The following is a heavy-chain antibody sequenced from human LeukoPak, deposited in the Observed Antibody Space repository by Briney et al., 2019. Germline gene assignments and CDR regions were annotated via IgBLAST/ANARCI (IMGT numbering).Heavy chain of an antibody. CDR3: ASTGSYHANWFDP. D-gene: IGHD2-2*01. CDR1: GYTFTSYD. Sequence: ASVKVSCKASGYTFTSYDINWVRQATGQGLEWMGWMNPNSGNTGYAQKLQGRVTMTTDASTTTAYMELSSLRSEDTAVYYCASTGSYHANWFDPWGQGTLVTVSS. J-gene: IGHJ5*02. CDR2: MNPNSGNT. V-gene: IGHV1-8*01.